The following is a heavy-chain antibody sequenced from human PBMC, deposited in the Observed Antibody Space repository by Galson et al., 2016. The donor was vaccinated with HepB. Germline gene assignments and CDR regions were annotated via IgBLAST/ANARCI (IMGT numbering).Heavy chain of an antibody. V-gene: IGHV3-15*07. D-gene: IGHD5-18*01. Sequence: SLRLSCAASGFTFSNAWMNWVRQAPGKGLEWVGRIKSKGDGGTTDYAAPVKGRFTISRDDSKNTLYLQMNSLRAEDTAVYYCARDPIQDFDYWGQGTLVTVSS. CDR2: IKSKGDGGTT. CDR3: ARDPIQDFDY. CDR1: GFTFSNAW. J-gene: IGHJ4*02.